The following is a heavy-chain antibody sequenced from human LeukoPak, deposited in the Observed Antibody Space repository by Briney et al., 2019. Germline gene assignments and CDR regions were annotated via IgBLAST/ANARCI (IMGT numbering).Heavy chain of an antibody. CDR2: IYYSGST. V-gene: IGHV4-30-4*01. Sequence: SQTLSLTCTVSGGSLSSGDYYWSWIRQPPGKGLEWIGYIYYSGSTYYNPSLKSRVTISVDTSKNQFSLKLSSVTAADTAVYYCAKDQRGITGTTGFNWFDPWGQGTLVTVSS. CDR3: AKDQRGITGTTGFNWFDP. J-gene: IGHJ5*02. D-gene: IGHD1-7*01. CDR1: GGSLSSGDYY.